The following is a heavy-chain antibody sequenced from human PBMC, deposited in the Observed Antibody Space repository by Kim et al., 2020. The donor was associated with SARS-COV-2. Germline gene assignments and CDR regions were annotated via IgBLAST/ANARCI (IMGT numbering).Heavy chain of an antibody. Sequence: SETLSLTCTVSGGSISSYYWSWIRQPPGKGLEWIGYIYYSGSTNYNPSLKSRVTISVDTSKNQFSLKLSSVTAADTAVYYCARGNPTIFGVVTPTGWFDPWGQGTLVTVSS. V-gene: IGHV4-59*13. D-gene: IGHD3-3*01. J-gene: IGHJ5*02. CDR2: IYYSGST. CDR3: ARGNPTIFGVVTPTGWFDP. CDR1: GGSISSYY.